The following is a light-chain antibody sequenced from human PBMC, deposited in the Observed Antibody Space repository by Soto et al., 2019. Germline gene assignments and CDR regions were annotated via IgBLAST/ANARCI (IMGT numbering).Light chain of an antibody. CDR2: ANS. CDR3: QSYDNSLSGWV. J-gene: IGLJ2*01. V-gene: IGLV1-40*01. Sequence: QSVLTQPPSVSGAPGQRVTISCTGITSNIGAGYDVHWYQQLPGTAPKLLIYANSNRPSGVPDRFSGSKSGTSASLAITGLQAEDEADYYCQSYDNSLSGWVFGGGTKLTVL. CDR1: TSNIGAGYD.